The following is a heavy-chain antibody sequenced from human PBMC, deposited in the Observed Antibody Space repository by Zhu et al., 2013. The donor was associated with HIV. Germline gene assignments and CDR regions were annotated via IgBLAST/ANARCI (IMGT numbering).Heavy chain of an antibody. D-gene: IGHD3-10*01. J-gene: IGHJ5*02. CDR3: ARVAMVRGGLNWFDP. V-gene: IGHV1-2*04. CDR1: GYTFTGYY. Sequence: QVQLVQSGAEVKKPGASVKVSCKASGYTFTGYYMHWVRQAPGQGLEWMGWINPNSGGTNYAQKFQGWVTMTRDTSISTAYMELSRLRSDDTAVYYCARVAMVRGGLNWFDPWGQGTLVTVSS. CDR2: INPNSGGT.